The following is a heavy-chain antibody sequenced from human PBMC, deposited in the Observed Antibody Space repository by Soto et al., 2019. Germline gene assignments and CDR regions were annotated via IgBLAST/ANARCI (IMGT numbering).Heavy chain of an antibody. CDR2: IWYDGSNK. CDR1: GFTFSSYG. V-gene: IGHV3-33*01. J-gene: IGHJ6*02. D-gene: IGHD3-9*01. CDR3: ARDLSRYDIPPYYYYGMDV. Sequence: QVQLVESGGGVVQPGRSLRLSCAASGFTFSSYGMHWVRQAPGKGLEWVAVIWYDGSNKYYADSAKGRFTISRDNSKNTLYLQMNSLRAEDTAVYYCARDLSRYDIPPYYYYGMDVWGQGTTVTVSS.